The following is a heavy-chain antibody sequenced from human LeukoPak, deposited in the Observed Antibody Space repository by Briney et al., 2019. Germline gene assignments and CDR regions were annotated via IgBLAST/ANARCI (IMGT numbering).Heavy chain of an antibody. D-gene: IGHD5-12*01. CDR1: GFNFSSYS. Sequence: GGSLRLSCAASGFNFSSYSMNWVRQAPGKGLEWVSSISSSSSYIYYADSVKGRFTISRDNPKNSLYLQMNSLRAEDTAVYYCARDTFSGYANDAFDIWGQATMVTVSS. J-gene: IGHJ3*02. CDR2: ISSSSSYI. V-gene: IGHV3-21*01. CDR3: ARDTFSGYANDAFDI.